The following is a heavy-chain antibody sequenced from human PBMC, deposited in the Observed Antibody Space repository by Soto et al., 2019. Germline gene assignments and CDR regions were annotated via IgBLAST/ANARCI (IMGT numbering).Heavy chain of an antibody. V-gene: IGHV4-59*08. CDR3: GRHNYGSGSTYFDY. Sequence: LETLSLTCPVSGGSISSYYWSWIRQPPGKGLEWIGYIYYSGSTNYNPSLKSRVTISVDTSKNQFSLKLNSMTAADTAVYYCGRHNYGSGSTYFDYWGQGTLVTVSS. J-gene: IGHJ4*02. D-gene: IGHD3-10*01. CDR2: IYYSGST. CDR1: GGSISSYY.